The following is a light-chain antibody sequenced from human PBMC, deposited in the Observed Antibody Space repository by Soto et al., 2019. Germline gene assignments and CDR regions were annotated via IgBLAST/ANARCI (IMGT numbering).Light chain of an antibody. CDR2: GAS. V-gene: IGKV3-11*01. CDR3: QQRYNWPPT. Sequence: TVLTQSPGTLSLSPGEITTLSCRASQSISRYLAWYQQKPGQGPRLLIYGASSRATGTPDRFSGSGSGTDFTLTINSLEPEDFALYYCQQRYNWPPTFGQGTKVDI. J-gene: IGKJ1*01. CDR1: QSISRY.